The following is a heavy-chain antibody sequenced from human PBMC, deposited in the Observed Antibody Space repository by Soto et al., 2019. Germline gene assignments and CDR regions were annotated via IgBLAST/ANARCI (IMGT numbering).Heavy chain of an antibody. CDR1: GYAFTAYY. D-gene: IGHD6-19*01. J-gene: IGHJ4*02. Sequence: QVQLVQSGADVKKPGASVMVSCKASGYAFTAYYVHWVRQAPGQGLEWLGWINPDSGRTNYAQRFQGRVTLTTDTSTSTAYMDLSRLRSDDTAMYYCARDRGTGWYDNFDYCGRGTLVTVSS. CDR3: ARDRGTGWYDNFDY. CDR2: INPDSGRT. V-gene: IGHV1-2*02.